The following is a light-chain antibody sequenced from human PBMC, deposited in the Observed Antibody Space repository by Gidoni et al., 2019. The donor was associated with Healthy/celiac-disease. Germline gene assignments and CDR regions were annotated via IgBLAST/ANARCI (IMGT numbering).Light chain of an antibody. V-gene: IGLV3-1*01. J-gene: IGLJ1*01. Sequence: SYELTQPPSVSVPPGQTASITCSGDKLGDKYACWYQQKPGQSPVLVIYQDSKRPSGIPERFSGSNSGNTATQTISGTQAMDEADYYCQAWDSSTNYVFGTGTKVTVL. CDR2: QDS. CDR1: KLGDKY. CDR3: QAWDSSTNYV.